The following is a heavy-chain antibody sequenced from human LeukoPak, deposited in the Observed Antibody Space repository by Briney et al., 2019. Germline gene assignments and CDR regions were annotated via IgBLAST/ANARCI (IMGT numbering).Heavy chain of an antibody. CDR3: AKDPPYFSAYFDY. V-gene: IGHV3-66*01. CDR1: GFTVSNNY. J-gene: IGHJ4*02. D-gene: IGHD3-9*01. CDR2: IYSAGST. Sequence: SGGSLRLSCAASGFTVSNNYMTWVRQAPGKGLEWVSLIYSAGSTYYADSVKGRFTISRDNSKNTVYLQMISLRAEDTAVYYCAKDPPYFSAYFDYWGQGTLVTVSS.